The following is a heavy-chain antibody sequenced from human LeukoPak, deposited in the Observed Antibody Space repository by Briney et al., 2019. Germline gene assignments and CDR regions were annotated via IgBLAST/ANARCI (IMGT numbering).Heavy chain of an antibody. Sequence: GGSLRLSCAASGCSFSNAWMSWVRQAPGKGLEWVGRIKRKGDDGTIDYAAPVKGRLTIARDDSRNTLYLQMNSLKSEHTAVYYCTAGTGRSDFDYWGQGALVTVSS. CDR1: GCSFSNAW. D-gene: IGHD3/OR15-3a*01. CDR2: IKRKGDDGTI. J-gene: IGHJ4*02. CDR3: TAGTGRSDFDY. V-gene: IGHV3-15*01.